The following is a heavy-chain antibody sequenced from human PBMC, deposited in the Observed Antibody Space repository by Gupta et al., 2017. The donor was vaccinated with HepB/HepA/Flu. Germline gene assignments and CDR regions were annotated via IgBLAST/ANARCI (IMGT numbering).Heavy chain of an antibody. CDR3: ARGLVDTAMTTKYYFDY. V-gene: IGHV4-34*01. D-gene: IGHD5-18*01. Sequence: QVQLQQWGAGLLKPSETLSLTCSGYGGSFSGYYWSWIRQPPGKGLEWIGEINHSGSTNYNPSLKSRVTISVDTSKNQFSLKLSSVTAADTAVYYCARGLVDTAMTTKYYFDYWGQGTLVTVSS. CDR2: INHSGST. J-gene: IGHJ4*02. CDR1: GGSFSGYY.